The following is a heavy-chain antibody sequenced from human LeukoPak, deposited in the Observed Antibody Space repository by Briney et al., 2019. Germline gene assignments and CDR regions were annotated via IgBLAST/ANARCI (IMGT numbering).Heavy chain of an antibody. CDR3: ARRLSLSSSWAYFDY. CDR2: IYTSGST. D-gene: IGHD6-13*01. CDR1: GGSISSYY. Sequence: PSETLSLTCTVSGGSISSYYWSWIRQSAGKGLEWIGRIYTSGSTNYNPSLKSRLTISVDTSKNQFSLKLTSVTAADTAVYYCARRLSLSSSWAYFDYWGQGTPVTVSS. V-gene: IGHV4-4*07. J-gene: IGHJ4*02.